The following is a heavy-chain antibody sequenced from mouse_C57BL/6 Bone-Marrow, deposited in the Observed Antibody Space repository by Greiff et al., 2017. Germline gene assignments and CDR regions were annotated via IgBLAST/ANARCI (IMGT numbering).Heavy chain of an antibody. J-gene: IGHJ2*01. CDR1: GFTFSSYG. CDR2: ISSGGSYT. CDR3: ARRGYLLDD. Sequence: EVMLVESGGDLVKPGGSLKLSCAASGFTFSSYGMSWVRQTPDKRLEWVATISSGGSYTYYPDSVKGRFTISRDNAKNTLYLQMSSLKSEDTAMYYCARRGYLLDDWGQGTTLTVSS. D-gene: IGHD5-1*01. V-gene: IGHV5-6*02.